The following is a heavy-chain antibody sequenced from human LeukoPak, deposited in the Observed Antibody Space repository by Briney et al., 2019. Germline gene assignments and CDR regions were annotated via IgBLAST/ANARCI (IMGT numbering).Heavy chain of an antibody. CDR2: ISYDGSNK. D-gene: IGHD5-24*01. CDR3: ARDNGYNPNWFDP. J-gene: IGHJ5*02. Sequence: PGGSLRPSCAASGFTFSSYGMHWVRQAPGKGLEWVAVISYDGSNKYYADSVKGRFTISRDNSKNTLYLQMNSLRAEDTAVYYCARDNGYNPNWFDPWGQGTLVTVSS. V-gene: IGHV3-30*12. CDR1: GFTFSSYG.